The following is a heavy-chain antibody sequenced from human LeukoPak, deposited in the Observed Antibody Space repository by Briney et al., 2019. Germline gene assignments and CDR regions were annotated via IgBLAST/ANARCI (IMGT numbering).Heavy chain of an antibody. D-gene: IGHD6-19*01. CDR1: GFFFSNYG. CDR3: AREWGRIAVAGGPGY. J-gene: IGHJ4*02. Sequence: GGSLRLSCAVSGFFFSNYGMHWVRQAPGKGLEWVALIWYDGRTKFHADSVKGRFTISRDNSANTLYLQMSSLRVEDTAVYYCAREWGRIAVAGGPGYWGQGALVTVSS. V-gene: IGHV3-33*01. CDR2: IWYDGRTK.